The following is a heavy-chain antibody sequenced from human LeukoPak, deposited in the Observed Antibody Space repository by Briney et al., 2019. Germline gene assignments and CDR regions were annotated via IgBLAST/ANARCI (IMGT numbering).Heavy chain of an antibody. CDR1: GSSFSSYY. D-gene: IGHD3-10*01. CDR2: IYYSVT. Sequence: SETLSLTCTLSGSSFSSYYWNWIRQPPGKGLEWIGYIYYSVTTYNPSLKSRVTISVDPSKNQFSLRLSSVTAADTAVYYCARAPGPGSHPTFDYWGQGTLVTVPS. J-gene: IGHJ4*02. V-gene: IGHV4-59*01. CDR3: ARAPGPGSHPTFDY.